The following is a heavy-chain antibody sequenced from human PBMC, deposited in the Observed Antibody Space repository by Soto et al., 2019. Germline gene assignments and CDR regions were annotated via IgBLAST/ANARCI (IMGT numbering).Heavy chain of an antibody. CDR3: AGHRGDTAMVTPYYYYGMDV. D-gene: IGHD5-18*01. CDR1: GGTFSSYA. J-gene: IGHJ6*02. V-gene: IGHV1-69*01. CDR2: IIPIFATT. Sequence: QVQLVQSGAEVKKPGSSVKVSCKASGGTFSSYAISWVRQAPGQGLEWMGGIIPIFATTHYAQRFQGRVTITADEATSTGYMELSRLRSEDTAVYYCAGHRGDTAMVTPYYYYGMDVWGQGTTVTVSS.